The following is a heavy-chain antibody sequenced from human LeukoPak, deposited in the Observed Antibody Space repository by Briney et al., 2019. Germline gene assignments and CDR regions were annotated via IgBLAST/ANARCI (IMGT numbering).Heavy chain of an antibody. D-gene: IGHD2-2*02. J-gene: IGHJ5*02. CDR2: IYYSGST. V-gene: IGHV4-31*03. CDR3: AREIRGYCSGTSCYTWFDP. Sequence: PSETLCLTCTVSGGSISNGGYYWSWIRQHPGKGLEWIGYIYYSGSTYYNPSLKSRVTISVDTSKNQFSLKLSSVTAADTAVYYCAREIRGYCSGTSCYTWFDPWGQGTLVTVSS. CDR1: GGSISNGGYY.